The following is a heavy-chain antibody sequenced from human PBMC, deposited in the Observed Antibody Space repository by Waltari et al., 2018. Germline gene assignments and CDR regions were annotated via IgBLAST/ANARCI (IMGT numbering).Heavy chain of an antibody. Sequence: QVQLVQSGAEVKKPGASVKVSCKASGYTFTSYGISWVRQAPGQGLEWMGWINPNSGGTNYAQKFQGRVTMTRDTSISTAYMELSRLRSDDTAVYYCARVDTAYRLSMDVWGQGTTVTVSS. J-gene: IGHJ6*02. CDR2: INPNSGGT. CDR3: ARVDTAYRLSMDV. V-gene: IGHV1-2*02. CDR1: GYTFTSYG. D-gene: IGHD5-18*01.